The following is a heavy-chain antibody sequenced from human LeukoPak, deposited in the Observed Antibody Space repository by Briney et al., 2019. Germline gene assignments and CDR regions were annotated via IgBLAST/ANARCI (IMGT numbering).Heavy chain of an antibody. D-gene: IGHD2-15*01. CDR2: ISSSSSTI. Sequence: PGGSLRLSCAASGFTFSSYSMNWVRQAPGKGLEWVSYISSSSSTIYYADSVKGRFTISRDNAKNSLYLQMNSLRAEDTAVYYCAKDPYRVVGFYFDYWAREPWSPSPQ. CDR1: GFTFSSYS. CDR3: AKDPYRVVGFYFDY. J-gene: IGHJ4*02. V-gene: IGHV3-48*01.